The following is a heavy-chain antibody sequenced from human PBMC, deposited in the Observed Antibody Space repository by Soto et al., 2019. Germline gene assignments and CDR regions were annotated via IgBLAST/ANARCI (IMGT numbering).Heavy chain of an antibody. CDR2: IYSSGST. CDR1: GGATSSYY. J-gene: IGHJ3*02. Sequence: QMQLQESGPGLVKPSETLSLTCTVSGGATSSYYWSWIRQSPGKGLASIGYIYSSGSTNYNPSLKSRVTISLDTSKNQFSLKLSSVTGADTAVYYCARGGYYTNAFDIWGQGTMVTVSS. V-gene: IGHV4-59*01. D-gene: IGHD3-3*01. CDR3: ARGGYYTNAFDI.